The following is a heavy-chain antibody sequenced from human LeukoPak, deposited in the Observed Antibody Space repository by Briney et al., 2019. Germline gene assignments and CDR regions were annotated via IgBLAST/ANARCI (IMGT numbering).Heavy chain of an antibody. V-gene: IGHV1-18*01. CDR1: GYTFTSYG. D-gene: IGHD3-22*01. Sequence: ASVKVSCKASGYTFTSYGISWVRQAPGQGLEWMGWISAYNGNTNYAQKLQGRVTMTTDTSASTAYMELRSLRSDDTAVYYCARDSSNYCYDSSGPHYWGQGTLVTVSS. CDR3: ARDSSNYCYDSSGPHY. CDR2: ISAYNGNT. J-gene: IGHJ4*02.